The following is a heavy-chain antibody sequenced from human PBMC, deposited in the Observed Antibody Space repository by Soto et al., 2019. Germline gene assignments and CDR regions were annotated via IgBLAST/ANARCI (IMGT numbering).Heavy chain of an antibody. CDR1: CLSLSGGGF. J-gene: IGHJ4*02. V-gene: IGHV4-38-2*02. D-gene: IGHD5-12*01. Sequence: LVILSLTCPVPCLSLSGGGFWVWLPPPPGKGLEWIANMYHDGNTHYNPSLKSRVTMSVDTSKNQFSLKLNSVTAADTAVYYCARESYSGYHSYDYWGQGILVTVS. CDR3: ARESYSGYHSYDY. CDR2: MYHDGNT.